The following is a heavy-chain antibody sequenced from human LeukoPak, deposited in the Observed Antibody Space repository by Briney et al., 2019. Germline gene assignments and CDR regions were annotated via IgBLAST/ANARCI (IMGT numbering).Heavy chain of an antibody. D-gene: IGHD3-16*02. V-gene: IGHV4-34*01. CDR3: ARRPFYDYVWGSYRGSFDY. CDR1: GGSFSGYY. CDR2: INHSGST. J-gene: IGHJ4*02. Sequence: SETLSLTCAVYGGSFSGYYWSWLRQPPGKRLEWLGEINHSGSTNYNPSLKSRVTISVDTSKNQFSLRLSSVTAADTAVYYCARRPFYDYVWGSYRGSFDYWGQGTLVTVSS.